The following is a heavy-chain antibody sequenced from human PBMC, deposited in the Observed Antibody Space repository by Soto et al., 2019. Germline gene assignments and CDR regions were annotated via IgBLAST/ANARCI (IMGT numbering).Heavy chain of an antibody. V-gene: IGHV3-33*01. CDR1: GFTFSSYG. CDR3: ARDGVEMATSPHNWFDP. Sequence: QVQLVESGGGVVQPGRSLRLSCAASGFTFSSYGMHWVRQAPGKGLEWVAVIWYDGSNKYYADSVKGRFTISRDNSKNTLYLQMNSLRAEDTAVYYCARDGVEMATSPHNWFDPWGQGTLVTVSS. D-gene: IGHD5-12*01. J-gene: IGHJ5*02. CDR2: IWYDGSNK.